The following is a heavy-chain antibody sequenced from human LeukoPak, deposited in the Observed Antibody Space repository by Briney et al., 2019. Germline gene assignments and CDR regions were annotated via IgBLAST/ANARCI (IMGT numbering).Heavy chain of an antibody. J-gene: IGHJ4*02. D-gene: IGHD6-13*01. CDR1: GGSISSSNYY. V-gene: IGHV4-39*07. CDR2: IYHRGNT. Sequence: SETLSLTCIVSGGSISSSNYYWGWIRQPPGKGLEWIGSIYHRGNTYYNSSLKSRVTISVDTSKNQFSLKLNSVTAADTAVYYCARDHSSSSEDYWGQGTLVTVSS. CDR3: ARDHSSSSEDY.